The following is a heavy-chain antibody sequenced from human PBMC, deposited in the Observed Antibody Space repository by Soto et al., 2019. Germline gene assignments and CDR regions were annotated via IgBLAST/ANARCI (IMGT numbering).Heavy chain of an antibody. CDR1: GGSISSGDYY. J-gene: IGHJ6*02. CDR2: IYYSGST. D-gene: IGHD2-2*01. Sequence: SETLSLTCTVSGGSISSGDYYWSWIRQPPGKGLEWIGYIYYSGSTYYNPSLKSRVTISVDTSKNQFSLKLSSVTAADTAVYYCARVGAEYIVVVPAARSYGMDVWGQGTTVTV. V-gene: IGHV4-30-4*01. CDR3: ARVGAEYIVVVPAARSYGMDV.